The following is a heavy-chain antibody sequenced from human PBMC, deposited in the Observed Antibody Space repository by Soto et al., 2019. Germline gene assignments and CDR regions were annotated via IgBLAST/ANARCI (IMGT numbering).Heavy chain of an antibody. V-gene: IGHV3-23*01. D-gene: IGHD3-9*01. J-gene: IGHJ4*02. CDR3: AKRVLRYFDWLSPTENYFDY. CDR2: ISGSGGST. Sequence: GGSLRLSCAASGFTFSSYAMSWVRQAPGKGLEWVSAISGSGGSTYYADSVKGRFTTSRDNSKNTLYLQMNSLRAEDTAVYYCAKRVLRYFDWLSPTENYFDYWGQGTLVTVSS. CDR1: GFTFSSYA.